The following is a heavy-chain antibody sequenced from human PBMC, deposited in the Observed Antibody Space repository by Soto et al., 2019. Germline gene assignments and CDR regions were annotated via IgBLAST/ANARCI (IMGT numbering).Heavy chain of an antibody. CDR1: GGSISTYNYY. V-gene: IGHV4-39*01. Sequence: PSETLSLTCAVSGGSISTYNYYWGWIRQPPGKGLDWIGSIDYSVSTYYNPSLKSRVTLSVDASKNQFSLKVSSGTAADTAVYYCARRRTSYGMDVWGQGTTVTVSS. J-gene: IGHJ6*02. CDR2: IDYSVST. CDR3: ARRRTSYGMDV.